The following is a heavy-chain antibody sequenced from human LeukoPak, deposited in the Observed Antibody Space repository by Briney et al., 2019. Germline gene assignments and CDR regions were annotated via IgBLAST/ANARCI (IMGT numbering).Heavy chain of an antibody. CDR2: ISISSSLI. Sequence: PGGSLRLPCAASGFTFSTYSMNWVRQAPGKGLEWVSHISISSSLIYYADSVKGRFTISRDNAKNSLSLQMNSLRAEDTAVYYCARDSGYDWRNSYYMDVWGKGTTVTVSS. CDR1: GFTFSTYS. D-gene: IGHD5-12*01. V-gene: IGHV3-48*01. J-gene: IGHJ6*03. CDR3: ARDSGYDWRNSYYMDV.